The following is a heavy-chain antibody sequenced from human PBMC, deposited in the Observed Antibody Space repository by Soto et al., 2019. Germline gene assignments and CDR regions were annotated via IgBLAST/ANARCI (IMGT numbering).Heavy chain of an antibody. V-gene: IGHV4-59*01. D-gene: IGHD1-1*01. CDR1: GASIRNYY. Sequence: PSETLSLTCTLSGASIRNYYWSWIRQPPGKGLEWIGYGYYSRSTYYNPSLMSRVTISVDTPKNKFSLRLTSVTTADTAVYYCARENWNDVEHAFEVWGQGTVVTFSS. J-gene: IGHJ3*01. CDR3: ARENWNDVEHAFEV. CDR2: GYYSRST.